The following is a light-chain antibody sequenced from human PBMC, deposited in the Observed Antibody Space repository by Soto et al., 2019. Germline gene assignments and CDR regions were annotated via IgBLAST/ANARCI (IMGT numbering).Light chain of an antibody. CDR2: GAS. Sequence: EIVLTQSPGTLSLSPGEMATLSCRATQTVSNNYLAWYQQKPGQAPRLLISGASSRATGIPDSFNGSGSGTDFTLTITRLEPEDFAVYYCQQYGSSPSTFGQGTKV. J-gene: IGKJ1*01. CDR3: QQYGSSPST. CDR1: QTVSNNY. V-gene: IGKV3-20*01.